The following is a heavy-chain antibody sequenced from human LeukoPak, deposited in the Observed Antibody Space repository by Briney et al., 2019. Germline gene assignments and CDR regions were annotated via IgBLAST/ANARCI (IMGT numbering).Heavy chain of an antibody. Sequence: SETLSLTCAVSGGSISSGGYSWSWIRQPPGKGLEWIGYIYHSGSTYYNPSLKSRVTISVDRSKNQFSLKLSSVTAADTAVYYCARGEFIVPPDYWGQGTLVTVSS. CDR3: ARGEFIVPPDY. J-gene: IGHJ4*02. CDR1: GGSISSGGYS. D-gene: IGHD3-10*01. CDR2: IYHSGST. V-gene: IGHV4-30-2*01.